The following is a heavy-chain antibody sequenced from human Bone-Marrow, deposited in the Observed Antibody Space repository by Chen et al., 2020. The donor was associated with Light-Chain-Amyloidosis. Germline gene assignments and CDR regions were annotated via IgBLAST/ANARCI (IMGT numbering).Heavy chain of an antibody. J-gene: IGHJ4*02. Sequence: VQLVESGGGLVQPGGSMRLSCVGSGFTFSNYAMTRVRQAPGKGLEWVSVARGVDGPTYYADSVRGRFTIYRDNSKNTLYLQMNSLRAEDTAVYYCAKDRCTSISCSDFDYWGQGTLVTVSS. D-gene: IGHD2-2*01. V-gene: IGHV3-23*04. CDR3: AKDRCTSISCSDFDY. CDR2: ARGVDGPT. CDR1: GFTFSNYA.